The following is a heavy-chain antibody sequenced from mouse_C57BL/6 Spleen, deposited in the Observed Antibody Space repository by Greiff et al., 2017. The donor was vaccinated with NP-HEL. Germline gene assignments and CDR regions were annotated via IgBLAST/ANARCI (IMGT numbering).Heavy chain of an antibody. V-gene: IGHV1-69*01. CDR2: IDPSDSYT. CDR3: ARWDDYEGAMDY. D-gene: IGHD2-4*01. CDR1: GYTFTSYW. Sequence: QVQLQQPGAELVMPGASVKLSCKASGYTFTSYWMHWVKQRPGQGLEWIGEIDPSDSYTNYNQKFKGKATLTVDKSSSTAYMQLSSLTSEDSAVYYCARWDDYEGAMDYWGQGTSVTVSS. J-gene: IGHJ4*01.